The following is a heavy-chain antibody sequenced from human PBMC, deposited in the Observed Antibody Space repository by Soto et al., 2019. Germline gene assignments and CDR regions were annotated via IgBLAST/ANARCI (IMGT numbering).Heavy chain of an antibody. Sequence: VGSLRLSCAASGFTFSTYSMNWVRQAPGKGLEWIAYITSSSSTIFYADSVKGRFTISRDNAKKSLYLQMNSLRDEDTCVYYSARDNGIEGSFDPWGQGTMVTVSS. J-gene: IGHJ5*02. CDR1: GFTFSTYS. CDR2: ITSSSSTI. CDR3: ARDNGIEGSFDP. V-gene: IGHV3-48*02.